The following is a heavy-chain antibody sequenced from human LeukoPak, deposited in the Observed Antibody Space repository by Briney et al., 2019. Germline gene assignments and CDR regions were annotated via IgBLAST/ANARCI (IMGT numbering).Heavy chain of an antibody. V-gene: IGHV3-30-3*01. CDR1: GFTFSSYA. Sequence: PGGSLRLSCAASGFTFSSYAMSWVRQAPGKGLEWVAVISYDGSNKYYADSVKGRFTISRDNSKNTLYLQMNSLRAEDTAVYYCARQRRYCSGDNCYQRTFDYWGQGTLVTVSS. CDR2: ISYDGSNK. J-gene: IGHJ4*02. D-gene: IGHD2-15*01. CDR3: ARQRRYCSGDNCYQRTFDY.